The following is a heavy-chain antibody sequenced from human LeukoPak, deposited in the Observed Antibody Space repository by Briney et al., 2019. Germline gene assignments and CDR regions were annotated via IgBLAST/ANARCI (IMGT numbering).Heavy chain of an antibody. CDR2: IKEDGSVK. CDR1: GFSFNTYW. CDR3: GAEGGGVDF. V-gene: IGHV3-7*01. Sequence: HPGGSLRLSCAASGFSFNTYWMHWVRQAPGKGLEWVANIKEDGSVKQYLGSVKGRFTISRDNVKSSVYLQMNSLRAEDTAVYYCGAEGGGVDFWGQGTLVTVSS. D-gene: IGHD6-13*01. J-gene: IGHJ4*02.